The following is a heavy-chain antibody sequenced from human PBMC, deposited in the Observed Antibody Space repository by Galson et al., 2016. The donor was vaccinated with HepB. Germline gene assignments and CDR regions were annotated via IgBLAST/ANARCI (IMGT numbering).Heavy chain of an antibody. CDR2: IGIAGDT. CDR3: ARAYHPYDSSGYHFDF. Sequence: SLRLSCAASGFTFSSYDMHWVRQATGKGLERVSAIGIAGDTYYPGSVKGRFTISRENAKDSLYLQMNSLRAEDTAVYYCARAYHPYDSSGYHFDFWGQGTLVTVSS. CDR1: GFTFSSYD. D-gene: IGHD3-22*01. J-gene: IGHJ4*02. V-gene: IGHV3-13*01.